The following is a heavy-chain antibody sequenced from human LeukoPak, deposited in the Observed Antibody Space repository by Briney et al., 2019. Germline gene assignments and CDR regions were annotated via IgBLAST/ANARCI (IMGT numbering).Heavy chain of an antibody. Sequence: GGSLRLSCAASGFTFSSYAMSWVRQAPGKGLEWVSAISGSGGGTNYADSVKGRFTISRDRSKNTLYLQMNSLRVEDTAVYYCARAPMTTEDYWGQGTLVTVSS. CDR2: ISGSGGGT. CDR3: ARAPMTTEDY. J-gene: IGHJ4*02. V-gene: IGHV3-23*01. CDR1: GFTFSSYA. D-gene: IGHD4-17*01.